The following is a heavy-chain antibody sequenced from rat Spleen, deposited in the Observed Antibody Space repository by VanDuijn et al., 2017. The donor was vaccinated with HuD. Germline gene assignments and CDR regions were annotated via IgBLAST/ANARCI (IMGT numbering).Heavy chain of an antibody. V-gene: IGHV2-13*01. Sequence: QVQLKESGPGLVQPSQTLSLTCTVSGFSLSNYGVIWVRQPPGKGLEWMGVIWGNGSPNYNSALKSRLSISRDTSKSQVYLIMNSLQTEDTATYYCARADYSSPYYFDYWGQGVMVTVSS. CDR1: GFSLSNYG. D-gene: IGHD1-2*01. CDR2: IWGNGSP. CDR3: ARADYSSPYYFDY. J-gene: IGHJ2*01.